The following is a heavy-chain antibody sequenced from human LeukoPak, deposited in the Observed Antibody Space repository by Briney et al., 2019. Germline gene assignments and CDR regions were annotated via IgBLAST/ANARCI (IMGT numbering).Heavy chain of an antibody. CDR3: ARGPDILTGQPDYYYYYYMDV. J-gene: IGHJ6*03. Sequence: SETLSLTCAVYGGSFSGYYWSWIRQPPGKGLEWIGEINHSGSTNYNPSLKSRVTISVDTSKNQFSLKLSSVTAADTAVYYCARGPDILTGQPDYYYYYYMDVWGKGTTVTVSS. CDR1: GGSFSGYY. CDR2: INHSGST. V-gene: IGHV4-34*01. D-gene: IGHD3-9*01.